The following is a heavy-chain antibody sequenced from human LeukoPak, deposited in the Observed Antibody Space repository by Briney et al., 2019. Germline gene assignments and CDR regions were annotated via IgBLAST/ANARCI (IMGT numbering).Heavy chain of an antibody. CDR2: IYYSGNT. Sequence: SETLSLTCTVSGGSISNYYWSWIRQPPGKGLEWIGYIYYSGNTNYNLSLKSRVTISVDTSKNQFSLKLYSVTAADTAVYYCARGQQLVAYWGQGTLVTVSS. D-gene: IGHD6-13*01. J-gene: IGHJ4*02. V-gene: IGHV4-59*01. CDR3: ARGQQLVAY. CDR1: GGSISNYY.